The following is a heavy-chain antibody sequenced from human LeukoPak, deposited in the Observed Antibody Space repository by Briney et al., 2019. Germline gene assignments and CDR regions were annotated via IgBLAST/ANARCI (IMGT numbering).Heavy chain of an antibody. CDR3: ARPEINDYGDFHY. CDR1: GFTFSNYW. V-gene: IGHV3-7*05. CDR2: IKHDGSEK. Sequence: GGSLRLSCAASGFTFSNYWMTWVRQAPGKGLEWVANIKHDGSEKYYVDSVRGRFTISRDNAMNSVFLQMGSLRAEDTAVYYCARPEINDYGDFHYWGQGTLVTVSS. D-gene: IGHD4-17*01. J-gene: IGHJ4*02.